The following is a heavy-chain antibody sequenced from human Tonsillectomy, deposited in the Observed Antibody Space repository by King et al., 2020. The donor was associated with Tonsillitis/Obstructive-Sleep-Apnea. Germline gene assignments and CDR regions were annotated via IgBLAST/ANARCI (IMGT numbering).Heavy chain of an antibody. CDR3: ARDMESMGVGYYYETSGFDY. D-gene: IGHD3-3*01. Sequence: VQLVESGGGLVKPGGSLRLSCAASGFSFNIYNMNWVRQAPGKGLEWVSSIGPRSSYIFYADSVKGRFTISRDNARNSLSLQMNSLRAEDTAVYYCARDMESMGVGYYYETSGFDYWGPGTLVTVSS. J-gene: IGHJ4*02. V-gene: IGHV3-21*01. CDR1: GFSFNIYN. CDR2: IGPRSSYI.